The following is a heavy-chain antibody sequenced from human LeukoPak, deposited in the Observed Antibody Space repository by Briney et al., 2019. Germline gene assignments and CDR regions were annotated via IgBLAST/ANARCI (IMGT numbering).Heavy chain of an antibody. V-gene: IGHV3-73*01. CDR2: IRSKANSYAT. Sequence: PGGSLKLSCAGSGFTFSGSAMHWVRQASGKGLEWVGRIRSKANSYATAYAASVKGRFTISRDDSKNTAYLQMNSLKTEDTAVYYCTRHPPFCGGDCYDYGMDVWGQGTTVTVSS. J-gene: IGHJ6*02. CDR3: TRHPPFCGGDCYDYGMDV. CDR1: GFTFSGSA. D-gene: IGHD2-21*02.